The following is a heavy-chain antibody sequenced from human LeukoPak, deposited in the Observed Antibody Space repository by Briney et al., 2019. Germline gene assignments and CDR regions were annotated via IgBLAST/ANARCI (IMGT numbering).Heavy chain of an antibody. V-gene: IGHV3-33*01. Sequence: PGGSLRLSCAASGFTFSSYGMHWVRQAPGKGLEWVAVIWYDGSNKYYADSVKGRFTISRDNSMNTLYLQMNSLRAEDTAVYYCARGNYYDSSGYLENWGQGTLVTVSS. CDR3: ARGNYYDSSGYLEN. CDR1: GFTFSSYG. J-gene: IGHJ4*02. D-gene: IGHD3-22*01. CDR2: IWYDGSNK.